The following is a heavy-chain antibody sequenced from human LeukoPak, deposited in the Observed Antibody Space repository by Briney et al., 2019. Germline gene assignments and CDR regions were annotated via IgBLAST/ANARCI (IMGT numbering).Heavy chain of an antibody. CDR2: IWYDWQNK. Sequence: GESLRLSCAASGFTFSKYGMHWVRQAPGKGLEWVALIWYDWQNKYYADSVKGRFNISRDNSKSTLFLQMNDLRAEDTALYFCAREWGLIAVAGGPGYWGQGTPVTV. D-gene: IGHD6-19*01. CDR1: GFTFSKYG. V-gene: IGHV3-33*01. J-gene: IGHJ4*02. CDR3: AREWGLIAVAGGPGY.